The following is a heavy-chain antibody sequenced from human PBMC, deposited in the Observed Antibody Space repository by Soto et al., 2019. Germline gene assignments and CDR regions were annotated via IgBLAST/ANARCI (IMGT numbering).Heavy chain of an antibody. Sequence: GGSLRLSCTASGFTFVDYAMSWFRQAPGKGLEWVGFIRSKAYGGTTEYAASVKGRFTISRDDSKSIAYLQMDSLKTEDTAVYFCTRHIAAAPWYWGQGTLVTVSS. V-gene: IGHV3-49*03. J-gene: IGHJ4*02. CDR1: GFTFVDYA. D-gene: IGHD6-13*01. CDR2: IRSKAYGGTT. CDR3: TRHIAAAPWY.